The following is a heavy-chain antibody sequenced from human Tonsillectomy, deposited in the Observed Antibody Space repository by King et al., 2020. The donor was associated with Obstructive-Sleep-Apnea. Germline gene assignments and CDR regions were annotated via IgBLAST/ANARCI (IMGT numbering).Heavy chain of an antibody. CDR2: ISSTSSYT. CDR3: VQSYALDY. CDR1: GFTFSSYS. J-gene: IGHJ4*02. V-gene: IGHV3-21*01. Sequence: VQLVESGGGLVKPGGSLRLSCAASGFTFSSYSISWVRQAPGKGLEWVSSISSTSSYTFYAVSVKGRFTISGDNAQNSLYLQMNSLRAEDTAVYYCVQSYALDYWGQGTLVTVSS. D-gene: IGHD4-17*01.